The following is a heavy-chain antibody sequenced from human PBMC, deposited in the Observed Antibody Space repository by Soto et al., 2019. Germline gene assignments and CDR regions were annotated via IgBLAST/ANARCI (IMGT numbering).Heavy chain of an antibody. V-gene: IGHV4-59*01. J-gene: IGHJ5*02. D-gene: IGHD5-18*01. CDR1: GGSISPYY. CDR3: ARDRGYSNWFDP. CDR2: IYYSGST. Sequence: PSETLSLTCTVSGGSISPYYWSWIRQPPGKGLEWIVYIYYSGSTNYNPSLQSRVTISVDASKNQFSLKLSSVTAADTAVYYCARDRGYSNWFDPWGQGTLVTVSS.